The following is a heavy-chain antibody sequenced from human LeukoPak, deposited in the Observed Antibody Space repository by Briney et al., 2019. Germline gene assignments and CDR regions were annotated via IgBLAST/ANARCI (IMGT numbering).Heavy chain of an antibody. Sequence: ASVKVSCTASGYTFTSYAMNWVRQAPGQGLEWMGWINTNTGNPTYAQGFTGRFVFSLDTSVSTAYLQISSLKAEDTAVYYCASTYYYDSSGPTDAFDIWGQGTMVTVSS. V-gene: IGHV7-4-1*02. D-gene: IGHD3-22*01. J-gene: IGHJ3*02. CDR3: ASTYYYDSSGPTDAFDI. CDR2: INTNTGNP. CDR1: GYTFTSYA.